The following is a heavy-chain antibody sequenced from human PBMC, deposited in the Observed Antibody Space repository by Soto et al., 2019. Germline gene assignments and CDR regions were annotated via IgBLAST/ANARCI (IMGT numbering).Heavy chain of an antibody. CDR1: GGSISSGGYS. CDR2: IYHSGST. Sequence: LSLTCAVSGGSISSGGYSWSWIRQPPGKGLEWIGYIYHSGSTYYNPSLKSRVTISVDRSKNQFSLKLSSVTAADTAVYYCARASGGDLDYWGQGTLVTVSS. D-gene: IGHD2-21*02. CDR3: ARASGGDLDY. V-gene: IGHV4-30-2*01. J-gene: IGHJ4*02.